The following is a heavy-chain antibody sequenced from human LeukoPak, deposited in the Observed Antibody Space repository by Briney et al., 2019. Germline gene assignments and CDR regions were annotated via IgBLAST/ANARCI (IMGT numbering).Heavy chain of an antibody. J-gene: IGHJ4*02. D-gene: IGHD6-13*01. Sequence: GGSLRLSCAASGFTFSSYAMSWVRQAPGKGLEWVSAISGSGGSTYYADSVKSRFTISRDNSKNTLYLQMNSLRAEDTAVYYCAKDPIPRIAAAGTGSAYWGQGTLVTVSS. CDR3: AKDPIPRIAAAGTGSAY. CDR1: GFTFSSYA. V-gene: IGHV3-23*01. CDR2: ISGSGGST.